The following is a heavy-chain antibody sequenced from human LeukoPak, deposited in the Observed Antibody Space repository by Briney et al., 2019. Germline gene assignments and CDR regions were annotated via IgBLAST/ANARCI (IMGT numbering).Heavy chain of an antibody. Sequence: GGSLRLSCAASGFTVSSNYMSWVRQAPGKGLEWVSVIYSCGSTYYADSVKGRFTISRDNSKNTLYLQMNSLRAEETAVYYCAKDPTAGWGYGGNRHYFDYWGQGTLVTVSS. V-gene: IGHV3-66*03. J-gene: IGHJ4*02. D-gene: IGHD4-23*01. CDR2: IYSCGST. CDR3: AKDPTAGWGYGGNRHYFDY. CDR1: GFTVSSNY.